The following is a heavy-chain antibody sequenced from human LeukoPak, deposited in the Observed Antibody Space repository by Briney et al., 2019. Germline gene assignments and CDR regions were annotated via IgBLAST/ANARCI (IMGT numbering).Heavy chain of an antibody. CDR1: GLTFSSYA. J-gene: IGHJ5*02. Sequence: GGSLRLSCAASGLTFSSYAMHWVRQAPGKGLEWVAVISYDGSNKYYADSVKGRFTISRDNSKNTLYLQMNSLRAEDTAVYYCAREELGSSLGFDPWGQGTLVTVSS. CDR2: ISYDGSNK. CDR3: AREELGSSLGFDP. V-gene: IGHV3-30*04. D-gene: IGHD3-16*01.